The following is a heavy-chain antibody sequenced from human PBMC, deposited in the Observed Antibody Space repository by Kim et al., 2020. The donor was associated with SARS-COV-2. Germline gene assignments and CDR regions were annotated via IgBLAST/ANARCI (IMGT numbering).Heavy chain of an antibody. Sequence: GGSLRLSCTASGFTFGDYAMSWVRQAPGKGLEWVGFIRSKAYGGTTEYAASVKGRFTISRDDSKSIAYLQMNSLKTEDTAVYYCTSGAKTRSSWYDVLFDYWGQGTLVTVSS. CDR1: GFTFGDYA. J-gene: IGHJ4*02. V-gene: IGHV3-49*04. D-gene: IGHD6-13*01. CDR2: IRSKAYGGTT. CDR3: TSGAKTRSSWYDVLFDY.